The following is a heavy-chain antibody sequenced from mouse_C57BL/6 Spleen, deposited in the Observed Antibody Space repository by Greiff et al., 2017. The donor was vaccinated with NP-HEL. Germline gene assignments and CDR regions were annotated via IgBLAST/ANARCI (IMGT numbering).Heavy chain of an antibody. D-gene: IGHD1-1*01. J-gene: IGHJ2*01. CDR3: ARQDGSSYVDY. CDR1: GFTFSSYG. CDR2: ISSGGSYT. Sequence: EVMLVESGGDLVKPGGSLKLSCAASGFTFSSYGMSWVRQTPDKRLEWVATISSGGSYTYYPDSVKGRFTISRDNAKNTLYLKMSSLKSKTTAMYYCARQDGSSYVDYGAKAPLSQSPQ. V-gene: IGHV5-6*01.